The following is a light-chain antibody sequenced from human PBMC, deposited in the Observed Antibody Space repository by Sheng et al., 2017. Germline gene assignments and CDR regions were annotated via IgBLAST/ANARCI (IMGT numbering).Light chain of an antibody. CDR2: AAS. Sequence: DIQMTQSPSSLSASVGDRVTITCQASQDISNYLNWYQQKPGKAPNLLVYAASILQSGVPSRFSGSGSGSDFTLTINSLQSEDFATYYCQQSYSIPYTFGQGTKLEIK. V-gene: IGKV1-39*01. CDR3: QQSYSIPYT. CDR1: QDISNY. J-gene: IGKJ2*01.